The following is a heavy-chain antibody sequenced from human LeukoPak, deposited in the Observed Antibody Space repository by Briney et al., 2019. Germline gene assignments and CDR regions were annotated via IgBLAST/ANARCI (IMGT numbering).Heavy chain of an antibody. CDR3: ARDSRGWSKNY. D-gene: IGHD6-19*01. J-gene: IGHJ4*02. Sequence: GGSLRLSCGASGFSFSTDAMTWVRQAPGKGLQWVPAISGSGGDTYYEDSVKGRFTISRDNSKNMMYLQMNSLRAEDTAVYYCARDSRGWSKNYWGQGTLVTVSS. CDR2: ISGSGGDT. V-gene: IGHV3-23*01. CDR1: GFSFSTDA.